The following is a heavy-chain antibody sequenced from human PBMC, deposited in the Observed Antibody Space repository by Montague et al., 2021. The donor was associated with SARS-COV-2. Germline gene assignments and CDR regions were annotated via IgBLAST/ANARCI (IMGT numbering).Heavy chain of an antibody. J-gene: IGHJ6*03. V-gene: IGHV4-34*01. CDR1: GTSFSGYY. CDR3: ARLRDGVVPYPILGVGPYYSYYYLDV. Sequence: SETLSLTCAVYGTSFSGYYWNWVRHRPGPGMEWIGVINHGGSTKYSPSPNSRLTISTDTSKNQISLKLTSVAAAATAMSYCARLRDGVVPYPILGVGPYYSYYYLDVWGKGTPVTVSS. CDR2: INHGGST. D-gene: IGHD3-10*01.